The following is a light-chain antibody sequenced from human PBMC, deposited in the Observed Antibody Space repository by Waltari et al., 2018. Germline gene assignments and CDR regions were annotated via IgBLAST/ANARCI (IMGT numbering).Light chain of an antibody. CDR1: QSLLHSNGYNY. J-gene: IGKJ1*01. Sequence: DIVMTQSLLSLPVTPGEPASISCGSSQSLLHSNGYNYLDWYLQKPGQSPQLLIYLGSNRASGVPDRFSGSGSGTEFTLKISRVEAEDVGVYYCMQALQTPWTFGQGTKVEVK. CDR3: MQALQTPWT. CDR2: LGS. V-gene: IGKV2-28*01.